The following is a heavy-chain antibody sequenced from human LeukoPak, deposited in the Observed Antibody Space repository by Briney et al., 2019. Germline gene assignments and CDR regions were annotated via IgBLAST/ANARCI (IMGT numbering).Heavy chain of an antibody. J-gene: IGHJ4*02. V-gene: IGHV4-61*02. CDR1: GGSISSSSYY. CDR3: ARDIVVVPAAEYYFDY. Sequence: SETLSLTCTVSGGSISSSSYYWSWIRQPAGKGLEWIGRIYTSGSTNYNPSLKSRVTISVDTSKNQFSLKLSSVTAADTAVYYCARDIVVVPAAEYYFDYWGQGTLVTVSS. D-gene: IGHD2-2*01. CDR2: IYTSGST.